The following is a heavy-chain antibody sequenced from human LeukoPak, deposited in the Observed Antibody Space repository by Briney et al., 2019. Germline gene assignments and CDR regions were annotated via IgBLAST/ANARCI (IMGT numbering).Heavy chain of an antibody. CDR2: IYSGGNT. V-gene: IGHV3-66*01. CDR3: AKEPHGDYGFDY. Sequence: QPGGSLRLSCAASGFTVSSNYMNWVRQAPGKGLEWVSVIYSGGNTYYADSVKGRFIISRDNSKNTLYLQMNSLRAEDTAVYYCAKEPHGDYGFDYWGQGTLVTVSS. J-gene: IGHJ4*02. CDR1: GFTVSSNY. D-gene: IGHD4-17*01.